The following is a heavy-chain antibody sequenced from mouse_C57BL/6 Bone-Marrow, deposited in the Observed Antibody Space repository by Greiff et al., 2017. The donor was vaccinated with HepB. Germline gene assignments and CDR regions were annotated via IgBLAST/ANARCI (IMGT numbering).Heavy chain of an antibody. D-gene: IGHD3-2*02. Sequence: QVQLQQSGPELVKPGASVKISCKASGYAFSSSWMNWVKQRPGKGLEWIGRIYPGDGDTNYNGKFKGKATLTADKSSSTAYMQLSSLTSEDSAVYFCAQEKDSSGYFAWFAYWGQGTLVTVSA. J-gene: IGHJ3*01. V-gene: IGHV1-82*01. CDR1: GYAFSSSW. CDR3: AQEKDSSGYFAWFAY. CDR2: IYPGDGDT.